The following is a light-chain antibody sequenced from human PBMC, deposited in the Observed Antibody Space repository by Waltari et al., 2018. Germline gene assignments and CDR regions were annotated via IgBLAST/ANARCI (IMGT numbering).Light chain of an antibody. CDR3: QQYNNWPRT. V-gene: IGKV3-15*01. J-gene: IGKJ1*01. CDR1: QSVSSN. CDR2: GAS. Sequence: EIVMTQSPATLPASPGERATPPCRASQSVSSNLAWYQQKPGQAPRLLIYGASTRATGIPARFSGSGSGTEFTLTISSLQSEDFAVYYCQQYNNWPRTFGQGNKVEIK.